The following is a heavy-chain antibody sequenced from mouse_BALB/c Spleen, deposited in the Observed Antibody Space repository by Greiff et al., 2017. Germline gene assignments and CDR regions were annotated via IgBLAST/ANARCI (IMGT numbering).Heavy chain of an antibody. J-gene: IGHJ2*01. CDR2: ISSGGSYT. D-gene: IGHD4-1*01. CDR3: ARKVGRGGYFDY. Sequence: EVKVVESGGGLVKPGGSLKLSCAASGFTFSSYAMSWVRQSPEKRLEWVAEISSGGSYTYYPDTVTGRFTISRDNAKNTLYLEMSSLRSEDTAMYYCARKVGRGGYFDYWGQGTTLTVSS. V-gene: IGHV5-9-4*01. CDR1: GFTFSSYA.